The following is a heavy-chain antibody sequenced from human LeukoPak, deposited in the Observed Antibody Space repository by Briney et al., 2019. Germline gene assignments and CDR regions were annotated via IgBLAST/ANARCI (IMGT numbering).Heavy chain of an antibody. CDR3: ARVGGPVPAALEDAFDL. CDR1: GGSISSSSYY. CDR2: IYYSGST. D-gene: IGHD6-6*01. V-gene: IGHV4-39*07. Sequence: PSETLSLTCTVSGGSISSSSYYWGWIRQPPGKGLEWIGSIYYSGSTYYNPSLKSRVAMSADTSKNQFSLKLRSVTAADTALYFCARVGGPVPAALEDAFDLWGQGILVTVSS. J-gene: IGHJ3*01.